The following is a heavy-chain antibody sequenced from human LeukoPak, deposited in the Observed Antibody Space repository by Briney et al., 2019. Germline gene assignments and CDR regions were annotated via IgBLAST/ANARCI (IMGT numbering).Heavy chain of an antibody. CDR1: GGSISSGDYY. J-gene: IGHJ4*02. Sequence: KSSETLSLTCTVSGGSISSGDYYWSWIRQPPGKGLEWIGYIYYSGSTYYNPSLKSRVTISVGTSKNQFSLKLSPVTAADTAVYYCARVLGYYFTIDYWGQGTLVTVSS. CDR3: ARVLGYYFTIDY. CDR2: IYYSGST. V-gene: IGHV4-30-4*08. D-gene: IGHD3-22*01.